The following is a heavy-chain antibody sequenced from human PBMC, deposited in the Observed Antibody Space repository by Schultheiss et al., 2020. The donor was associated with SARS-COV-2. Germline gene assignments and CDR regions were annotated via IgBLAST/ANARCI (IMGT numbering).Heavy chain of an antibody. J-gene: IGHJ4*02. V-gene: IGHV1-69*04. CDR3: ASHSSSSRDDFDY. CDR1: GGTFSSYA. D-gene: IGHD6-6*01. Sequence: SVKVSCKASGGTFSSYAISWVRQAPGQGLEWMGRIIPILGIASYAQKFQGRVTMTRDTSTSTVYMELSSLRSEDTAVYYCASHSSSSRDDFDYWGQGTLVTVSS. CDR2: IIPILGIA.